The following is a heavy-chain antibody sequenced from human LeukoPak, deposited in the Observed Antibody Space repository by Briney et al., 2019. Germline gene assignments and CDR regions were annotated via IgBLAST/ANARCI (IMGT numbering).Heavy chain of an antibody. V-gene: IGHV1-69*04. D-gene: IGHD4-23*01. CDR3: ARVIEVEYGGNGIDP. CDR2: IITILGIA. CDR1: GGTFSSYA. Sequence: GASVKVSCKASGGTFSSYAIIWVRQAPGQGLEWMGRIITILGIANYAQKFQGSVTITADKSTSTAYMELSSLRSEDTAVYYCARVIEVEYGGNGIDPWGQGTLVTVSS. J-gene: IGHJ5*02.